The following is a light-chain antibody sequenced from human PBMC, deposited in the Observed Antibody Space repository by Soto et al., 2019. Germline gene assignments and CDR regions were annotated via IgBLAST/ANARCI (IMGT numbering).Light chain of an antibody. J-gene: IGLJ2*01. Sequence: QSALTQPASVSGSPGQSITISCTGTSSDVGGYNYVSWYQQHPGKAPKLMIYEVSNRPSGVSNRFSGSKSGNTASLTISGLQAEDEADYYCSSYIGSSTLVFGGGTKVTVL. CDR3: SSYIGSSTLV. CDR2: EVS. V-gene: IGLV2-14*01. CDR1: SSDVGGYNY.